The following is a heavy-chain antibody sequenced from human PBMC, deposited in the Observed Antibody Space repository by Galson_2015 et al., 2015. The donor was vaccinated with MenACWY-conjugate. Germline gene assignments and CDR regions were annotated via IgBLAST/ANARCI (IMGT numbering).Heavy chain of an antibody. V-gene: IGHV3-66*01. CDR2: MYNAGNT. CDR1: GLIVSNNY. D-gene: IGHD3-22*01. Sequence: SLRLSCAASGLIVSNNYMNWIRQAPGKGLEWVSVMYNAGNTYYADAVNGRFTISRDISENTLYLQMNSLRADDTAVYYCAREGYYYNGDSRNRAFDLWGRGTPVTVSS. J-gene: IGHJ2*01. CDR3: AREGYYYNGDSRNRAFDL.